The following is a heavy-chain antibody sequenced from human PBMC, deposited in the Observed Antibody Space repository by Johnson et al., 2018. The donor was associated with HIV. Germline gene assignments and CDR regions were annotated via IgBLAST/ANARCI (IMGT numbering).Heavy chain of an antibody. CDR2: IGTAGDT. CDR3: ARDWNNWNYGVPDAFDI. D-gene: IGHD1-7*01. Sequence: VQLVESGGGLVQPGGSLRLSCAASGFTFSSYDMHWVRQATGKGLEWVSAIGTAGDTYYADSVKGRFTISRDNSKNTLYLQMNSLRAEDTAVYYCARDWNNWNYGVPDAFDIWGQGTMVTVSS. V-gene: IGHV3-13*01. CDR1: GFTFSSYD. J-gene: IGHJ3*02.